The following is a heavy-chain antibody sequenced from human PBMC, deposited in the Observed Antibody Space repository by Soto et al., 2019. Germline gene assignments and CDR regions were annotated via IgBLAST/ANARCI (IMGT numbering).Heavy chain of an antibody. CDR3: ARWEARWFGDPHYPFDY. D-gene: IGHD3-10*01. Sequence: PGGSLRLSCAASGFTFSSYTMNWVRQAPGKGLEWVSSISRSSSYIYYADSVEGRFTISRDSAKNSLYLQMNSLRAEDTAVYYCARWEARWFGDPHYPFDYWGQGTLVTVSS. CDR2: ISRSSSYI. CDR1: GFTFSSYT. J-gene: IGHJ4*02. V-gene: IGHV3-21*01.